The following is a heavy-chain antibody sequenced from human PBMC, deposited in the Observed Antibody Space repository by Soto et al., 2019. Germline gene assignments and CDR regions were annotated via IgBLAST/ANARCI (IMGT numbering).Heavy chain of an antibody. J-gene: IGHJ4*02. CDR3: ARALGLWGSSFYDY. Sequence: SETLSLTGAVSGVCLNSGNWCTCVRQSTQRGLEYIGEIFHDGTANYYPSLERRVAMSVDTSRNQFSLKLTAVTAADTAVYYCARALGLWGSSFYDYWGQGTLVTVPQ. CDR2: IFHDGTA. D-gene: IGHD6-13*01. CDR1: GVCLNSGNW. V-gene: IGHV4-4*02.